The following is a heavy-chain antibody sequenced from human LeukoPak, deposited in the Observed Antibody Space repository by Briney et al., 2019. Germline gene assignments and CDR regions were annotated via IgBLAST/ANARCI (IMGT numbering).Heavy chain of an antibody. V-gene: IGHV3-21*01. J-gene: IGHJ4*02. CDR3: ATQLRFLEWLPYGGY. Sequence: PGGSLRLSCAASGFTFNDYAMHWVRQAPGKGLEWVSSISSSSSYIYYADSVKGRFTISRGNAKNSLYLQMNSLRAEDTAVYYCATQLRFLEWLPYGGYWGQGTLVTVSS. D-gene: IGHD3-3*01. CDR1: GFTFNDYA. CDR2: ISSSSSYI.